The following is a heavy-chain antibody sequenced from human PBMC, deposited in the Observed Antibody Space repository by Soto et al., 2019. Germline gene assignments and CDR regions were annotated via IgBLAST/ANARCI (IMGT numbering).Heavy chain of an antibody. CDR2: ISGSGGST. J-gene: IGHJ4*02. V-gene: IGHV3-23*01. CDR1: GFAFSSYD. D-gene: IGHD6-6*01. CDR3: AKDLILYSSSSPHYFDY. Sequence: PGGSLRLSCAASGFAFSSYDMSWVRQAPRKGLEGVSVISGSGGSTYYADSVKGRFTVSRDNSKNTLYLQMNSLRAEDTAVYYCAKDLILYSSSSPHYFDYWGQGTLVTVSS.